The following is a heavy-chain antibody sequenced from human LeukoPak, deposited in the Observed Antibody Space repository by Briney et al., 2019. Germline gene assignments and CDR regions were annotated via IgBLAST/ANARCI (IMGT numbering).Heavy chain of an antibody. Sequence: SETLSLTCTVSGGSIRSYYWSWIRQPPGKGLEWIGYFYYSGSTNYNPSLKSRVTISVDTSKNQFSLRLSSVTAADTAVYYCARVGYRYGYDYWGQGTLVTVSS. V-gene: IGHV4-59*01. CDR1: GGSIRSYY. D-gene: IGHD5-18*01. J-gene: IGHJ4*02. CDR3: ARVGYRYGYDY. CDR2: FYYSGST.